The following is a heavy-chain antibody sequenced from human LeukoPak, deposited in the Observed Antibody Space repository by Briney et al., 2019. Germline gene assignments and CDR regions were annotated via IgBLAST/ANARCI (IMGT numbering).Heavy chain of an antibody. J-gene: IGHJ5*02. Sequence: GGSLRLSCAASGFTFSSYGMHWVRQAPGKGLEWVAFIRYDGSNKYYADSVEGRFTISRDNSKNTLYLQMNSLRAEDTAVYYCASHSSGYYYGSTRWFDPWGQGTLVTVSS. CDR1: GFTFSSYG. CDR2: IRYDGSNK. CDR3: ASHSSGYYYGSTRWFDP. D-gene: IGHD3-22*01. V-gene: IGHV3-30*02.